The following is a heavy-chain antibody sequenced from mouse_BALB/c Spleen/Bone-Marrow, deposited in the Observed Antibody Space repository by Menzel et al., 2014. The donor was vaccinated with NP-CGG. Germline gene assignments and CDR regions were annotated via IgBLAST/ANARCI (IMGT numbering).Heavy chain of an antibody. V-gene: IGHV5-4*02. J-gene: IGHJ3*01. Sequence: DVQLVESGGGLVKPGGSLKLSCAASGFTFSDYYMYWVRQTPEKRLEWVATISDGGSYTYYPDIVKGRFTISRDNAKNNLYLQRGRLKSEETAMYCGGNYDGRTWFAYWGQGTLVTVSA. CDR1: GFTFSDYY. CDR2: ISDGGSYT. D-gene: IGHD1-1*01. CDR3: GNYDGRTWFAY.